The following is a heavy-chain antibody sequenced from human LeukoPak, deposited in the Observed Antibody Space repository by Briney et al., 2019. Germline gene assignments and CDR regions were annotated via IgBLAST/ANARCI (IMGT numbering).Heavy chain of an antibody. CDR2: IRSKSNSYAT. CDR1: GFTFSDSS. D-gene: IGHD3-22*01. Sequence: PGGSLRLSCAASGFTFSDSSIHWVRQASGKGLEWVGRIRSKSNSYATAYAASLKGRITISRDDSKNTAYLQMNSLKTEDTAVYYCSRRFRKDDSSGYVDYWGQGTLVTVSS. J-gene: IGHJ4*02. CDR3: SRRFRKDDSSGYVDY. V-gene: IGHV3-73*01.